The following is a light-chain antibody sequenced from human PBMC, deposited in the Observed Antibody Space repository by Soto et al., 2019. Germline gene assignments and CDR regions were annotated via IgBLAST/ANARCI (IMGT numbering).Light chain of an antibody. CDR3: QQYGISRT. Sequence: ESVLTQSPGTLPLSPGERATLSCRASQTIPSNYLAWYQQKPGQAPRLLIYGASSRATGIPDRFSARGSGTDFTLTISRLEPEDFAVYYCQQYGISRTFGQGTKVDIK. V-gene: IGKV3-20*01. CDR1: QTIPSNY. J-gene: IGKJ1*01. CDR2: GAS.